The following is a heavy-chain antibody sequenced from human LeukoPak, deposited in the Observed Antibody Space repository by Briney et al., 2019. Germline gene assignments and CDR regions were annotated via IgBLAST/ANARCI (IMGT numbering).Heavy chain of an antibody. J-gene: IGHJ2*01. CDR1: GGSISSYY. CDR3: ARDPPGWYFDL. CDR2: IYYSGST. Sequence: SETLSLTCTVSGGSISSYYWSWIRQPPGKGLEWIGYIYYSGSTYYNPSLKSRVTISVDTSKNQFSLKLSSATAADTAVYYCARDPPGWYFDLWGRGTLVTVSS. V-gene: IGHV4-59*12.